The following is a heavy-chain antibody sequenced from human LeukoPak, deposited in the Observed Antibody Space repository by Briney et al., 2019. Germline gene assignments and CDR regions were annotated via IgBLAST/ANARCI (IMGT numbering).Heavy chain of an antibody. CDR2: IYSGGTT. V-gene: IGHV3-53*01. J-gene: IGHJ4*02. CDR1: GFTLSTNC. Sequence: PGGSLRLSCAASGFTLSTNCMTWVRQAPGKGLEWVLTIYSGGTTYYADSVMGRFTISRHNSRNTLYLQMNSLRAEDTAVYYCARVDTVMAYYFDLWGQGTLVTVSS. D-gene: IGHD5-18*01. CDR3: ARVDTVMAYYFDL.